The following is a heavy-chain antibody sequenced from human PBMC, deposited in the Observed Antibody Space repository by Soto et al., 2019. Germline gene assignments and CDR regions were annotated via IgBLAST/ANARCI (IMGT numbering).Heavy chain of an antibody. CDR2: VHPSGNI. CDR1: GASVNSGLYF. D-gene: IGHD6-25*01. J-gene: IGHJ4*02. V-gene: IGHV4-31*03. Sequence: QVQLQESGPGLVKPSQTLSLTCTVSGASVNSGLYFWNWIRQVPGKGLAWIGQVHPSGNIYYNPSLKSRFTMSMDTSNNQVSLQLNSVTVADTAVYYCVRGSDPYKCGFWGQGTLVTVSS. CDR3: VRGSDPYKCGF.